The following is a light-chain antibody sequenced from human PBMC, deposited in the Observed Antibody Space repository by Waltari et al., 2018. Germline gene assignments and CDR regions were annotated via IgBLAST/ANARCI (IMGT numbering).Light chain of an antibody. J-gene: IGKJ4*01. V-gene: IGKV1-16*01. CDR1: QGINNN. CDR2: GAS. CDR3: QQYGSSPGALT. Sequence: DIQMTQSPSSLSASVGDRVSITCRASQGINNNLVWFQQKPGKAPKSLMYGASSRATGIPDRFSGSGSGTDFTLTISRLEPEDFAVYYCQQYGSSPGALTFGGGTKVEIK.